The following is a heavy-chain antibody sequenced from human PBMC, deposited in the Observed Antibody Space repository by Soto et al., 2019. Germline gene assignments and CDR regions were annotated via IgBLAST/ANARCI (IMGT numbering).Heavy chain of an antibody. Sequence: QVQLQESGPGLLNPSQTLSPTGLFSGGSISVGGYYWSWIRQHPGKGLECIGYIYYRGSTYYNPSLKSRVTISVDTSKNQFSLKLSSVTAADTAVYYCAREPLTWGQGTLVTVSS. CDR1: GGSISVGGYY. V-gene: IGHV4-31*03. CDR2: IYYRGST. J-gene: IGHJ4*02. CDR3: AREPLT.